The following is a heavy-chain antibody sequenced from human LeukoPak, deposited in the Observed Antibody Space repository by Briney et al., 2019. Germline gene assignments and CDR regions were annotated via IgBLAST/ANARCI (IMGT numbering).Heavy chain of an antibody. CDR3: GSGDWYYYYGMDV. CDR1: GGTFSSYA. Sequence: ASVKVSCKASGGTFSSYAISWVRQAPGQGLEWMGRIIPILGMANYAQKFQGRVTVTADKSTSTAYMELSSLRSEDTAVYYCGSGDWYYYYGMDVWGQGTTVTVSS. V-gene: IGHV1-69*04. D-gene: IGHD2-21*02. J-gene: IGHJ6*02. CDR2: IIPILGMA.